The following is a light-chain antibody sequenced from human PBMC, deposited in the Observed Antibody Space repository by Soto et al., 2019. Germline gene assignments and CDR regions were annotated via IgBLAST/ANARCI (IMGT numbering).Light chain of an antibody. J-gene: IGLJ1*01. CDR3: GSWDSSLSAYV. CDR2: DDN. Sequence: QSVLTQPPSVSPAPGQKVTISCSGSSSNIGGNSVSWYQQLPGTAPKLLIYDDNKRPSGIPDRFSGSKSGTSATLGITGFQTGDEADYYCGSWDSSLSAYVFGTRTKVTVL. V-gene: IGLV1-51*01. CDR1: SSNIGGNS.